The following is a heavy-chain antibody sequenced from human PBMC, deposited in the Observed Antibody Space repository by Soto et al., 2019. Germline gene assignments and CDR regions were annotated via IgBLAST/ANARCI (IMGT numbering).Heavy chain of an antibody. CDR2: LSGDGRST. CDR3: VKGNWAYSYNNWFDP. Sequence: GGSLRLSCSASGFPFRSYAIHWVRQSPGKGLEYVSALSGDGRSTYYADSVKGRFTVFRDNSKNTLFLQMSSLRVEDTAVYYCVKGNWAYSYNNWFDPWGPGTLLTVST. CDR1: GFPFRSYA. V-gene: IGHV3-64D*06. D-gene: IGHD5-18*01. J-gene: IGHJ5*02.